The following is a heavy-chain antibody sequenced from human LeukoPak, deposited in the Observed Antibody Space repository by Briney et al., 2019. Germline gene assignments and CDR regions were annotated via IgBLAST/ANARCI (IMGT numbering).Heavy chain of an antibody. CDR2: IYYSGST. J-gene: IGHJ4*02. V-gene: IGHV4-31*11. Sequence: PSETLSLTCAVYGGSFSGYYWSWIRQHPGKGLEWIGYIYYSGSTYYNPSLKSRVTISVDTSKNQFSLKLSSVTAADTAVYYCARDGGGAGGWWLFDYWGREPWSPSPQ. CDR3: ARDGGGAGGWWLFDY. D-gene: IGHD2-15*01. CDR1: GGSFSGYY.